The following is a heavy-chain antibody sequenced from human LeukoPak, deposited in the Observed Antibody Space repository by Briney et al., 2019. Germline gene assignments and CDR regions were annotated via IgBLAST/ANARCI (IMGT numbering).Heavy chain of an antibody. V-gene: IGHV1-18*01. D-gene: IGHD7-27*01. J-gene: IGHJ6*03. Sequence: ASVKVSCKASGYTFTSYGISWVRQAPGQGLEWMGWISAYNGNTNYAQKLQGRVTMTTDTSTSTAYMELRSLRSDDTAVYYCARQETGDLSYYYYYMDVWGKGTTVIVSS. CDR3: ARQETGDLSYYYYYMDV. CDR2: ISAYNGNT. CDR1: GYTFTSYG.